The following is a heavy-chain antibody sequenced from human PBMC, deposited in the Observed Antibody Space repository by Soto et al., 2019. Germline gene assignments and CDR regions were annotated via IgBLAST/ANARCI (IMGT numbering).Heavy chain of an antibody. Sequence: QLQLQESGSGLVKPSQTLSLTCAVSGGSISSGGYSWSWIRQPPGKGLEWNGYIYHSGSTYYNPYLKSPVIIPVARAKNQFSLKLSSVTPGDTAVYYCARASTTVTTLDYWGQGTLVTVSS. D-gene: IGHD4-17*01. CDR2: IYHSGST. V-gene: IGHV4-30-2*01. CDR1: GGSISSGGYS. J-gene: IGHJ4*02. CDR3: ARASTTVTTLDY.